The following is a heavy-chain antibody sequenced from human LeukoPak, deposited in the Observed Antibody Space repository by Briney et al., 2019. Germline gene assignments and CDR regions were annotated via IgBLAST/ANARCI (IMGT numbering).Heavy chain of an antibody. CDR2: IYYSGST. J-gene: IGHJ6*03. D-gene: IGHD3-3*01. Sequence: ETLSLTCTVSGGSISSSSYYWGWIRQPPGKGLEWIGSIYYSGSTYYNPSLKSRVTISVDTSKNQFSLKLSSVTAADTAVYYCARDLNDFWSGYTHYYYYMDVWGKGTTVTVSS. CDR3: ARDLNDFWSGYTHYYYYMDV. CDR1: GGSISSSSYY. V-gene: IGHV4-39*07.